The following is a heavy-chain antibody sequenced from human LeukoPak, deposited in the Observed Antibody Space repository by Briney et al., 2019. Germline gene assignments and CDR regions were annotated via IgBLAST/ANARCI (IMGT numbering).Heavy chain of an antibody. CDR2: INQSGST. CDR3: ARTSIYYDSSSYRS. J-gene: IGHJ5*02. Sequence: SETLSLTCSVCGGSFSGYYWSWIRQPPRKGLEWIGEINQSGSTNYNPSLKSRVTISVDTSKNQFSLKLSSVTAADTAVYYCARTSIYYDSSSYRSWGQGTLVTVSS. D-gene: IGHD3-22*01. CDR1: GGSFSGYY. V-gene: IGHV4-34*01.